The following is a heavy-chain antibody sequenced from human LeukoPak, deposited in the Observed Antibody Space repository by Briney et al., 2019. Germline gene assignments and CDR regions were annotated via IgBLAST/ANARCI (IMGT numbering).Heavy chain of an antibody. CDR1: GGAISGYY. Sequence: SDTLSLTCTVSGGAISGYYWSWIRQPAGKGLEWLGRVYSSGSTKYNPSLESRVTMSVDASKNQFSLKLNFVTAADTAVCYCARVGSGYDFFDYWGQGTLVTVSS. CDR3: ARVGSGYDFFDY. D-gene: IGHD3/OR15-3a*01. V-gene: IGHV4-4*07. CDR2: VYSSGST. J-gene: IGHJ4*02.